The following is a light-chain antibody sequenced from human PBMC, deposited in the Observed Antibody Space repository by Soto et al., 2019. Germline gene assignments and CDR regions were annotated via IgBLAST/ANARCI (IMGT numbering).Light chain of an antibody. J-gene: IGKJ4*01. CDR2: AAS. Sequence: DIQMTQSPSSLSASVGDRVTITCRASQGISTYLACYQQKPGKVPKLLIYAASTLQSGVPSRFSGSGSGTDFTLTISSLQPEDVATNYCQKYNSAPLTFGGGTKVEIK. CDR3: QKYNSAPLT. V-gene: IGKV1-27*01. CDR1: QGISTY.